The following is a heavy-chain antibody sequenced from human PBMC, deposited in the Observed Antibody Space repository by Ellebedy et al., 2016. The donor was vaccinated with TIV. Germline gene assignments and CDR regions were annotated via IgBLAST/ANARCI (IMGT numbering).Heavy chain of an antibody. D-gene: IGHD1-26*01. V-gene: IGHV3-30-3*01. Sequence: GESLKISCAASGFTFSSYVMHWVRQAPGKGLEWVAVISYDGSNKYYADSVKGRFTISRDNAKNSLYLQMNSLRDEDTAVYYCAREMLVGATISYFDYWGQGTLVTVSS. CDR1: GFTFSSYV. CDR3: AREMLVGATISYFDY. J-gene: IGHJ4*02. CDR2: ISYDGSNK.